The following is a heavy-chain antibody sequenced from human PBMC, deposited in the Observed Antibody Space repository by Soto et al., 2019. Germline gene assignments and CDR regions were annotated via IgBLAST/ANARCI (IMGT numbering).Heavy chain of an antibody. J-gene: IGHJ3*02. D-gene: IGHD4-17*01. CDR2: IYYSGST. V-gene: IGHV4-59*01. CDR3: ARGRTVNDAFDI. CDR1: GGSISSYY. Sequence: SETLSLTCTDSGGSISSYYWSWIRQPPGKGLEWIGYIYYSGSTNYNPSLKSRVTISVDTSKNQFSLKLSSVTAADTAVYYCARGRTVNDAFDIWGQGTMVTVSS.